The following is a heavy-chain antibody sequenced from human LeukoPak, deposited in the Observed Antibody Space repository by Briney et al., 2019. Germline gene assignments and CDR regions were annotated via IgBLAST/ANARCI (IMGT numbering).Heavy chain of an antibody. J-gene: IGHJ3*02. D-gene: IGHD3-22*01. V-gene: IGHV3-23*01. CDR3: AKDIPHYYDSSGSFAFDI. Sequence: GGSLRLSCAASGFTFSSYAMSWVRQAPGKGLEWVSAISGSGGSTCYADSVKGRFTISRDNSKNTLYLQMNSLRAEDTAVYYCAKDIPHYYDSSGSFAFDIWGQGTMVTVSS. CDR1: GFTFSSYA. CDR2: ISGSGGST.